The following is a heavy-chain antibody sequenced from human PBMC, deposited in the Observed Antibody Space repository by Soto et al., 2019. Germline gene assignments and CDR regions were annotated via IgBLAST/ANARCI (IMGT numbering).Heavy chain of an antibody. J-gene: IGHJ6*02. V-gene: IGHV3-30*18. CDR1: GFTFSSYG. D-gene: IGHD6-6*01. CDR3: AKEREQLVRSDDYYYYGMDV. CDR2: ISYDGSNK. Sequence: GGSLRLSCAASGFTFSSYGMHWVRQAPGKGLEWVAVISYDGSNKYYADSVKGRFTISRDNSKNTLYLQMNSLRAEDTAVYYGAKEREQLVRSDDYYYYGMDVWGQGTTVTVSS.